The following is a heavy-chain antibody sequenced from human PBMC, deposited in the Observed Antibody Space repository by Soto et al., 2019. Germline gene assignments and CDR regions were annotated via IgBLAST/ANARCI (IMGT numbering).Heavy chain of an antibody. J-gene: IGHJ5*02. CDR3: ASGGNWFDP. V-gene: IGHV4-59*01. CDR2: MYYNGNI. CDR1: GGSISNYY. D-gene: IGHD3-16*01. Sequence: SETLSLTCNVSGGSISNYYWTWVRQSPEKGLEWIGYMYYNGNINYDPSLKSRVTISIDASKNQFSLTLKSVTAADTAVCYCASGGNWFDPWGQGVLVTVSS.